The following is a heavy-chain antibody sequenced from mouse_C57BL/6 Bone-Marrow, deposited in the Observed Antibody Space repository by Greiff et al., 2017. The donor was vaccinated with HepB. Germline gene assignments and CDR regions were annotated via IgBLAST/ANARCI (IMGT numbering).Heavy chain of an antibody. Sequence: EVQRVESGGDLVKPGGSLKLSCAASGFTFSSYGMSWVRQTPDKRLEWVATISSGGSYTYYPDSVKGRFTISRDNAKNTLYLQMSSLKSEDTAMYYCARRGYGSRPYAMDYWGQGTSVTVSS. D-gene: IGHD1-1*01. J-gene: IGHJ4*01. CDR3: ARRGYGSRPYAMDY. CDR2: ISSGGSYT. CDR1: GFTFSSYG. V-gene: IGHV5-6*01.